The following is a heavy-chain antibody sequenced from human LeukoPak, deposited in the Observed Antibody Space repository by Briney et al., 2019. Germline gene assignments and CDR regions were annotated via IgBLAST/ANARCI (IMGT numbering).Heavy chain of an antibody. CDR2: MYYSGST. CDR1: GGSISSYF. D-gene: IGHD5-24*01. Sequence: TSETLSLTCTVSGGSISSYFWSWIRQPPGKGLEWIGYMYYSGSTNYNPSLKSRVTISLDTSKNQFSLKLSSVTAADTAVYYCARGRDGSRHNWFDPWGQGTLVTVSS. V-gene: IGHV4-59*01. CDR3: ARGRDGSRHNWFDP. J-gene: IGHJ5*02.